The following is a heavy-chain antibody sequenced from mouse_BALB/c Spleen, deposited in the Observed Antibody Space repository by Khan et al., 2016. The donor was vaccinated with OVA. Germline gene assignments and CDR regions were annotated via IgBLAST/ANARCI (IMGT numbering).Heavy chain of an antibody. D-gene: IGHD2-3*01. J-gene: IGHJ4*01. CDR3: ARDGSRYTYALDY. Sequence: EVQLQQSGPGLVKPSQSLSLTCTVTGYSITSDYAWNWIRQFPGNKLEWMGYISSSGSTNYNPALKSRISITRDTSNNQIFLQLNSVTTEDTAAYYCARDGSRYTYALDYWGQGTSVTVSS. CDR2: ISSSGST. V-gene: IGHV3-2*02. CDR1: GYSITSDYA.